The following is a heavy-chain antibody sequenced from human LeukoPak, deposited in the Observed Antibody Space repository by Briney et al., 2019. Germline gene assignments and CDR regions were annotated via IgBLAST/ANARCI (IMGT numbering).Heavy chain of an antibody. CDR1: GFTFSSYG. V-gene: IGHV3-30*18. CDR3: AKDQTYCYGSGSYHYGMDV. D-gene: IGHD3-10*01. CDR2: ISYDGSNK. J-gene: IGHJ6*02. Sequence: GGSLRLSCAASGFTFSSYGMHWVRQAPGKGLEWVAVISYDGSNKYYADSVKGRFTISRDNSKNTLYLQMNSLRAEDTAVYYCAKDQTYCYGSGSYHYGMDVWGQGTTVTVSS.